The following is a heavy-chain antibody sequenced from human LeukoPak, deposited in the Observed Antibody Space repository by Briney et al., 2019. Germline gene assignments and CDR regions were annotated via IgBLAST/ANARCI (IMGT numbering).Heavy chain of an antibody. Sequence: PGGSLRLSCAASGFTVSSNYMSWVRQAPGKGLEWVSVIYSGGSTYYADSVKGRFTISRDNSKNTLYLQMSSLRAEDTAVYYCAKSGGLRLHCSSTSCYIDYWGQGTLVTVSS. J-gene: IGHJ4*02. V-gene: IGHV3-66*01. CDR1: GFTVSSNY. CDR3: AKSGGLRLHCSSTSCYIDY. D-gene: IGHD2-2*02. CDR2: IYSGGST.